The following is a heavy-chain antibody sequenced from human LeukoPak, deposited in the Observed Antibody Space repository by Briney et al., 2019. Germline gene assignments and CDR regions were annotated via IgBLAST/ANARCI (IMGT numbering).Heavy chain of an antibody. CDR1: GFTFSSYA. CDR3: ARGHYYASGSYEDY. V-gene: IGHV3-64*01. J-gene: IGHJ4*02. Sequence: GGSLRLPCAASGFTFSSYAMHWVRQAPGRGLEYVSTITTDGGSAYYANSVKGRFTISRDNSNNTLYLQMGGLRAEDVAVYYCARGHYYASGSYEDYWGQGTLVTVSS. CDR2: ITTDGGSA. D-gene: IGHD3-10*01.